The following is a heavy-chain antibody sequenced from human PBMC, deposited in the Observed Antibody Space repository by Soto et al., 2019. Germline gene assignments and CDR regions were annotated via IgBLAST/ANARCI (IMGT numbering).Heavy chain of an antibody. J-gene: IGHJ6*02. CDR1: GYTFTGYY. V-gene: IGHV1-2*02. CDR3: ARYQDSGSYWGYYYYYGMDV. CDR2: INPNSGGT. Sequence: QVQLVQSGAEVKKPGASVKVSCKASGYTFTGYYMHWVRQAPGQGLEWMGWINPNSGGTNYAQKFQGRVTMTRDTSISTAYMELSRLRSDDTAVYYCARYQDSGSYWGYYYYYGMDVWGQGTTVTVSS. D-gene: IGHD1-26*01.